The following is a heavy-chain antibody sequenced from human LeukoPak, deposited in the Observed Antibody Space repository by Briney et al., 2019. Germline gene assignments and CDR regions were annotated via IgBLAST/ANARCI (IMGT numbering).Heavy chain of an antibody. CDR2: ISTSGDKT. CDR1: GFTFSSYV. J-gene: IGHJ4*02. D-gene: IGHD5-24*01. V-gene: IGHV3-23*01. Sequence: QAGGSLRLSCAGSGFTFSSYVVGWVRQAPGKGLEWLSVISTSGDKTFYADSVKGRFTISRDNSKNTLYLQMNSLRAEDTAVYYCAKDRDWYYFDYWGQGTLVTVSS. CDR3: AKDRDWYYFDY.